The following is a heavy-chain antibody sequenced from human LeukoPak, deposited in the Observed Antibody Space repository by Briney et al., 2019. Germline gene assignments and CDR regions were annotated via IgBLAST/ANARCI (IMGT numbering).Heavy chain of an antibody. D-gene: IGHD2-2*02. V-gene: IGHV3-48*01. J-gene: IGHJ4*02. CDR2: ISSSSSTI. CDR3: AREKIGCSSTSCYMNY. CDR1: GFTFSSHS. Sequence: GGSLRLSCAASGFTFSSHSMNWVRQAPGKGLEWVSYISSSSSTIYYADSVKGRFTISRDKAKNSLYLQMNSLRAEDTAVYYCAREKIGCSSTSCYMNYWGQGTLVTVSS.